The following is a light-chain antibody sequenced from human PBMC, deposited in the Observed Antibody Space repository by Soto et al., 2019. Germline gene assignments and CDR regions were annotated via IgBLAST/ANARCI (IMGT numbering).Light chain of an antibody. CDR3: QQYNSYWT. CDR1: QSVRTW. V-gene: IGKV1-5*01. J-gene: IGKJ1*01. Sequence: DIQMTQSPSTVSASVGDGVTITCRASQSVRTWLAWYQQKPGKAPKLLIYDASSLESGVPSRFSGSGSGTEFTLTISSLQPDDFATYYCQQYNSYWTFGQGTKVEIK. CDR2: DAS.